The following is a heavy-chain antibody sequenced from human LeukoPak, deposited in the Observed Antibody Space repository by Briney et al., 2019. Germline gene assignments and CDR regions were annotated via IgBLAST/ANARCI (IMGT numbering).Heavy chain of an antibody. CDR2: INSDGSST. CDR3: ASRPSYDDSSDWGAFDV. J-gene: IGHJ3*01. CDR1: GFTFSSYW. Sequence: PGGSLRLSCAASGFTFSSYWMHWVRQAPGKGLVWVSRINSDGSSTSYVDSVKGRFTISRDNAKNTLYLQMNSLRAEDTAVYFCASRPSYDDSSDWGAFDVWGQGTMVTVSS. V-gene: IGHV3-74*01. D-gene: IGHD3-22*01.